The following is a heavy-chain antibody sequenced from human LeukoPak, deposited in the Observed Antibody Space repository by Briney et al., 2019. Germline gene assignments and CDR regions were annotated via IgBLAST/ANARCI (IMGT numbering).Heavy chain of an antibody. V-gene: IGHV3-21*01. J-gene: IGHJ4*02. CDR1: GFTFSSYS. Sequence: GGSLRLSCAASGFTFSSYSMNWVRQAPGKGLEWVSSISSSSYIYYADSAKGRFTISRDNAKNSLYLQMNSLRAEDTAVYYCASLGYCSSTSCFHWGQGTLVTVSS. D-gene: IGHD2-2*01. CDR3: ASLGYCSSTSCFH. CDR2: ISSSSYI.